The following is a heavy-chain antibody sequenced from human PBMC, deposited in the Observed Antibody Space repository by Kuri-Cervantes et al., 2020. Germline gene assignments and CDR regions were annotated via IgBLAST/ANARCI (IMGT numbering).Heavy chain of an antibody. D-gene: IGHD6-13*01. CDR1: GFTFSSYW. V-gene: IGHV3-74*01. J-gene: IGHJ4*02. CDR2: INSDGSST. Sequence: GGSLRLSCAASGFTFSSYWMHWVRQVPGKGLVWVSRINSDGSSTGYADSVKGRFTISRDNAKNTLYLQMNSLRAEDTAVYFCARYTFSNSWYADYWGQGTLVTVSS. CDR3: ARYTFSNSWYADY.